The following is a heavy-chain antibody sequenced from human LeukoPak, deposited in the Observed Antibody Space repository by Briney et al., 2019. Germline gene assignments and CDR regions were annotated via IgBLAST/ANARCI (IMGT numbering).Heavy chain of an antibody. J-gene: IGHJ4*02. CDR2: VHLDGRT. D-gene: IGHD3-3*01. V-gene: IGHV4-4*02. CDR3: AREGGFFRPLDY. Sequence: SETQSLTCGVSGGSVTSTNWWTWVRQPPGKGLEWIGGVHLDGRTNYNPSLESRLTISVDLSENHISLKLTSVTAADTAVYYCAREGGFFRPLDYSGQGTLVTVSS. CDR1: GGSVTSTNW.